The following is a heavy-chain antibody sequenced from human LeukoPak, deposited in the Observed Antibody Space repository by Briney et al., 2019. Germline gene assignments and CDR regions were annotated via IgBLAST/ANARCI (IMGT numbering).Heavy chain of an antibody. J-gene: IGHJ4*02. Sequence: GGSLRLSCAASGFTFDDFAMHWVRQVPGEGLEWVSLITGDGTGTYYADSVKGRFTISRDNIRNSLYLHMNSLRTEDTAFYYCARTGNFDYWGQGTLVTVSS. V-gene: IGHV3-43*02. D-gene: IGHD3/OR15-3a*01. CDR2: ITGDGTGT. CDR1: GFTFDDFA. CDR3: ARTGNFDY.